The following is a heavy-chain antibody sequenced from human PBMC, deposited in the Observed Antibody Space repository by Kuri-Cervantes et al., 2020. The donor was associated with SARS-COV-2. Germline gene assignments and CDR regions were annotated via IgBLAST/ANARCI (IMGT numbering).Heavy chain of an antibody. D-gene: IGHD4-17*01. CDR2: ISGSGGST. V-gene: IGHV3-23*01. J-gene: IGHJ6*03. Sequence: AGSLTLSCAASGFTFSSYAMSWVRQAPGKGLEWISAISGSGGSTYYADSVKGGFTISRDNSKNTLYLQRYSLRAEDTAVYYCARDWTTPVTLGYYDYYMDVWGKGTTVTVSS. CDR3: ARDWTTPVTLGYYDYYMDV. CDR1: GFTFSSYA.